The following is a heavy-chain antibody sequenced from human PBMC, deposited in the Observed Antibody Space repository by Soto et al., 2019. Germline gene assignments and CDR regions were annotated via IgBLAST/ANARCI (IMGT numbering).Heavy chain of an antibody. D-gene: IGHD6-13*01. V-gene: IGHV3-23*01. CDR2: ISSGGSST. J-gene: IGHJ4*02. CDR1: GFTFSSYA. CDR3: AKDRVRSNY. Sequence: GGSLRLSCEASGFTFSSYAMSWVRQAPGKGLEWVSSISSGGSSTYYPDSVKGRFTISRDNSKNTVYLQMNSLRAEDTALYYCAKDRVRSNYWGQGTLVTVS.